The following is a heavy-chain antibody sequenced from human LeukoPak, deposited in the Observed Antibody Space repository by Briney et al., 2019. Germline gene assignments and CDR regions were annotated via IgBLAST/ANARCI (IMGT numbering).Heavy chain of an antibody. J-gene: IGHJ4*02. D-gene: IGHD6-19*01. CDR1: GYTFTSCG. CDR2: ISAYNGNT. Sequence: GASVKVSCKASGYTFTSCGISWVRQAPGQGLEWMGWISAYNGNTNYAQKLQGRVTMTTDTSTSTAYMELRSLRSDDTAVYYCAREMRVRGWDQRRYFDYWGQGTLVTVSS. V-gene: IGHV1-18*01. CDR3: AREMRVRGWDQRRYFDY.